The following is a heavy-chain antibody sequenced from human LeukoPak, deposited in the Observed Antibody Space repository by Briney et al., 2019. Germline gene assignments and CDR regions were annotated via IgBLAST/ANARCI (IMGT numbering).Heavy chain of an antibody. J-gene: IGHJ6*03. Sequence: SETLSLTCTVSGGSISSYSWSWIRQPAGKGLEWIGHMYTSGSTNYSPSLKSRITMSVDTSKNQFSLKLSSVTAADTAVYYCARLYYYDSSGYLRRYYYYYYMDVWGKGTTVTISS. CDR1: GGSISSYS. D-gene: IGHD3-22*01. CDR3: ARLYYYDSSGYLRRYYYYYYMDV. CDR2: MYTSGST. V-gene: IGHV4-4*07.